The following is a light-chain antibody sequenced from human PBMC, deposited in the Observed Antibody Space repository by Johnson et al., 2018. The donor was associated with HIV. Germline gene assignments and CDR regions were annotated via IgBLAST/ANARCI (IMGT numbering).Light chain of an antibody. Sequence: PVLTQPPSVSAAPGQQVTISCSGSSSNIGNNYVSWYQQLPGTAPKLLICENNKRPSGIPDRFSGYKSGTSATLGITGLQTGDEADYYCGTWDISLSVGYVFGTGTKVTVL. CDR2: ENN. J-gene: IGLJ1*01. CDR3: GTWDISLSVGYV. V-gene: IGLV1-51*02. CDR1: SSNIGNNY.